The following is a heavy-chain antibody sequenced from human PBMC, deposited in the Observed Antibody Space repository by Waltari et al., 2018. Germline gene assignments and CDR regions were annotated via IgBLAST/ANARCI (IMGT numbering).Heavy chain of an antibody. Sequence: QVQVVQSGPEVKKPGASVKVSCKTSGSPFSDYYLHWVRQAPGQGREWMGWINPNNGDSNAAQRFQGRVSMTTDIFISTAYMELSRLTSDDTAVYYCAREWKRGEVVMPLGNWGQGTLVAVSS. D-gene: IGHD3-22*01. CDR3: AREWKRGEVVMPLGN. CDR2: INPNNGDS. CDR1: GSPFSDYY. J-gene: IGHJ4*02. V-gene: IGHV1-2*02.